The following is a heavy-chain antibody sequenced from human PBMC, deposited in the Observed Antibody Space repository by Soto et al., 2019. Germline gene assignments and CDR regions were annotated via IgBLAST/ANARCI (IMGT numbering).Heavy chain of an antibody. CDR2: IWYDGSNK. J-gene: IGHJ4*02. V-gene: IGHV3-33*01. Sequence: QVQLVESGGGVVQPGRSLRLSCAASGFTFSSYGMHWVRQAPGKGLEWVAVIWYDGSNKYYADSVKGRFTISRDNSKNTLYLQMNSLRAEDTAVYYCARDGDYSNYFDYWGQGTLVTVSS. CDR3: ARDGDYSNYFDY. D-gene: IGHD4-4*01. CDR1: GFTFSSYG.